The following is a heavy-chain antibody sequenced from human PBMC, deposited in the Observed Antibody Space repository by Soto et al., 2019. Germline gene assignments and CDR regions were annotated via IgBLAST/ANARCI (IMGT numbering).Heavy chain of an antibody. CDR2: ISGSDDST. V-gene: IGHV3-23*01. Sequence: EVQLLESGGGLVQPGGPLRLSCAASEFTFADYAMTWVRQAPGKGLEWVSAISGSDDSTYYADCVKGRFTISRDNSKNTRFLQMNSLRVEDTAVYYCAKVIVVVPAVNNYYMDVWGKGTTVSVSS. CDR3: AKVIVVVPAVNNYYMDV. D-gene: IGHD2-2*01. CDR1: EFTFADYA. J-gene: IGHJ6*03.